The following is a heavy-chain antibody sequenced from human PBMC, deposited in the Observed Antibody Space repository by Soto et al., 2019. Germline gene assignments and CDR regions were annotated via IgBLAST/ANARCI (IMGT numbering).Heavy chain of an antibody. CDR1: GYTFTSYG. Sequence: ASVKVSCKASGYTFTSYGISWVRQAPGQGLEWMGWISAYNGNTNYAQKLQGRVTMTTDTSTSTAYMELRGLRSDDTAVYYCARGGVLRFLEWLGGAFDIWGQGTMVTVSS. D-gene: IGHD3-3*01. CDR3: ARGGVLRFLEWLGGAFDI. CDR2: ISAYNGNT. V-gene: IGHV1-18*01. J-gene: IGHJ3*02.